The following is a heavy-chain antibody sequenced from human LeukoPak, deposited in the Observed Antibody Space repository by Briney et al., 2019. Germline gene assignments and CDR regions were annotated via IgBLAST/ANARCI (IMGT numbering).Heavy chain of an antibody. J-gene: IGHJ4*02. V-gene: IGHV3-13*01. CDR2: IGIAGDT. CDR1: GFTFSSSD. Sequence: GGSLRLSCAASGFTFSSSDMHWVRQAPGKGLEWVSAIGIAGDTYYPDSVKGRFTISRGNSKNTLYLQMNSLRAEDTAVYYCARDSSGSYFDYWGQGTLVTVSS. D-gene: IGHD3-22*01. CDR3: ARDSSGSYFDY.